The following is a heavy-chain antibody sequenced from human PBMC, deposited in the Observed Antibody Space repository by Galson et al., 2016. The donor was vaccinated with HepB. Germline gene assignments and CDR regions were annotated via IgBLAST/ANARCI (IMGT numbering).Heavy chain of an antibody. J-gene: IGHJ4*02. CDR3: ARLYFGDHYYLDY. CDR1: GGSISGHY. Sequence: ETLSLTCTVSGGSISGHYWSWVRQPPGKGLEWIGYIHYSGRTNYNPSLKSRVTISVDTSRSHFSLKLSSVTAADTAVYYCARLYFGDHYYLDYWGQGTLVAVSS. CDR2: IHYSGRT. D-gene: IGHD2-21*01. V-gene: IGHV4-59*11.